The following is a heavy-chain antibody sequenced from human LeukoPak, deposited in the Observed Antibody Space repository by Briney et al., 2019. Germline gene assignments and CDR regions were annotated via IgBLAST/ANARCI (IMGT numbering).Heavy chain of an antibody. Sequence: WLRQAPGKGLEWIGNIYDSGTTHYNPSLKSRVTISGDTSKNQFSLKLNSVTAADTAIYYCATHRRSGSGGSENAFEIWGQGTMVTVSS. V-gene: IGHV4-39*01. CDR2: IYDSGTT. J-gene: IGHJ3*02. CDR3: ATHRRSGSGGSENAFEI. D-gene: IGHD5-12*01.